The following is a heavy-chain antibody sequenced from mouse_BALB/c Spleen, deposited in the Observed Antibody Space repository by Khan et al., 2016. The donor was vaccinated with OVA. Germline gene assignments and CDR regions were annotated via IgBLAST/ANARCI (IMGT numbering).Heavy chain of an antibody. CDR1: GFTFSTYG. CDR3: ARLAYYYNSEGFAY. Sequence: EVQRVESGGDLVKTGGSLKLSCAASGFTFSTYGMSWVRQTPDKRLEWVATISSGGHYTYYIDSVKGRCTISRDNAKNILYLQMTSLRSEDTAMYYCARLAYYYNSEGFAYWGQGTLVTVSA. V-gene: IGHV5-6*01. D-gene: IGHD1-1*01. J-gene: IGHJ3*01. CDR2: ISSGGHYT.